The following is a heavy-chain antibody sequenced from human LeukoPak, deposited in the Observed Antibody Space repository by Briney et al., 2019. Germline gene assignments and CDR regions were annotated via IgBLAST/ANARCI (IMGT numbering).Heavy chain of an antibody. V-gene: IGHV1-69*05. CDR1: GGTFSSYA. J-gene: IGHJ4*02. CDR2: ITPIFGSA. CDR3: ARKVPADSHFDY. D-gene: IGHD2-2*01. Sequence: SVKVSCKASGGTFSSYAISWVRQAPGQGREWMGRITPIFGSANYAQKFQGRVTITTDESTSTAYMELSSLRSEDTAVYYCARKVPADSHFDYWGQGTQVSVSS.